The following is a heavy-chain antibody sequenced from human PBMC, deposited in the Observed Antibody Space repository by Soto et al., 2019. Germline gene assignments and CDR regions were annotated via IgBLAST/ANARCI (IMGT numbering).Heavy chain of an antibody. D-gene: IGHD3-10*01. V-gene: IGHV1-69*06. CDR3: ARALTMVRGVILSGYYYYGMDV. Sequence: QVQLVQSGAEVKKPGSSVKVSCKASGGTFSSYAISWVRQAPGQGLEWMGGIIPIFGTANYAQKFQGRVTITADKSTSTAYIELSRLRSEDTAVYYCARALTMVRGVILSGYYYYGMDVWGQGTTVTVSS. CDR1: GGTFSSYA. J-gene: IGHJ6*02. CDR2: IIPIFGTA.